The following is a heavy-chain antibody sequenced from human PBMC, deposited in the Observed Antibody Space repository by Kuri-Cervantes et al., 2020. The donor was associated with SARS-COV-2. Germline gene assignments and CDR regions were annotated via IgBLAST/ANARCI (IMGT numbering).Heavy chain of an antibody. V-gene: IGHV3-73*01. CDR1: GFTFSGSA. D-gene: IGHD6-19*01. CDR2: IRSKANSYAT. J-gene: IGHJ5*02. Sequence: GESLKISCAASGFTFSGSAMHWVRQASGKGLEWVGRIRSKANSYATAYAASVKGRFAISRDDSKNTAYLQMNSLKTEDTAVYYCTTEDSSGWYNWFDPWGQGTLVTVSS. CDR3: TTEDSSGWYNWFDP.